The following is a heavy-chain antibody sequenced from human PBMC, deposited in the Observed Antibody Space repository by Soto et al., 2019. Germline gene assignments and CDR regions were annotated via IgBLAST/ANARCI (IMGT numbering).Heavy chain of an antibody. J-gene: IGHJ4*02. D-gene: IGHD5-18*01. Sequence: QVQLQESGPGLVKPSETLSLTCTVSGGSVSSGSYYWSWIRQPPGKGLEWIGYIYYSGSTNYNPSLKSRVTISVDTSKNQFSLKLSSVTAADTAVYYWARETTAMVFDYWGQGTLVTVSS. CDR1: GGSVSSGSYY. CDR3: ARETTAMVFDY. CDR2: IYYSGST. V-gene: IGHV4-61*01.